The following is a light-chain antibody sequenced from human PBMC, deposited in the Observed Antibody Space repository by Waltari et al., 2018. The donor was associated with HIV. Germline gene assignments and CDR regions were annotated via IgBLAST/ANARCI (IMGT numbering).Light chain of an antibody. Sequence: QSALTQPPSVSGAPGQRVTISCTGNRSNIGAGYFVHWYQHLPGTAPKLLVYSDINLPSGVPDRFSGSTSGTSASLVITGLQAEDEADYYCQSYDSSLRASVFGGGTKLTVL. CDR3: QSYDSSLRASV. J-gene: IGLJ2*01. CDR2: SDI. CDR1: RSNIGAGYF. V-gene: IGLV1-40*01.